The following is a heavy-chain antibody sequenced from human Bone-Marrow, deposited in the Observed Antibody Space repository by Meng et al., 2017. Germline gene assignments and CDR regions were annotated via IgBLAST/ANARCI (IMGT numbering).Heavy chain of an antibody. CDR2: INTNTGNP. CDR1: GYTFSSYD. CDR3: ARDQFANGVDV. D-gene: IGHD3-10*01. V-gene: IGHV7-4-1*02. J-gene: IGHJ6*02. Sequence: ASVKVSCKASGYTFSSYDIAWVRQAPGQGLEWMGWINTNTGNPTYAQGFTGRFVFSLDTSVSTAYLQISSLKAEDTAVYYCARDQFANGVDVWGQGTTVTVSS.